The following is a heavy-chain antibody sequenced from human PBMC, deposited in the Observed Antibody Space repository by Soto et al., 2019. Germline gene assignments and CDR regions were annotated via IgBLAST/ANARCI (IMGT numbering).Heavy chain of an antibody. CDR3: SKGGHFDY. Sequence: PGGSLRLSCTASGFTFSIYDMNWVRQAPGKGLDWVSFISQSSSTIYYADSVKGRFTVSRDNAKNSLYLQMNSLTDEDTAVYYCSKGGHFDYWGQGSLVTVSS. D-gene: IGHD3-16*01. CDR1: GFTFSIYD. V-gene: IGHV3-48*02. CDR2: ISQSSSTI. J-gene: IGHJ4*02.